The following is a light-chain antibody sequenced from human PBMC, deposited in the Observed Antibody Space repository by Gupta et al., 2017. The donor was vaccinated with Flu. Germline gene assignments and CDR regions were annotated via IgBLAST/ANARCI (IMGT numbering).Light chain of an antibody. CDR2: LGS. J-gene: IGKJ4*01. Sequence: DIALTQAPLSLPVTPGEPASISCRSSQSRLQSNGYKYVDWYLQKPGQSPQLLIYLGSNRASGVPDRFSGSGSGTDFVLKISRVEAEDVGVYYCRQFLQTPLTFGGGTKVEI. CDR3: RQFLQTPLT. V-gene: IGKV2-28*01. CDR1: QSRLQSNGYKY.